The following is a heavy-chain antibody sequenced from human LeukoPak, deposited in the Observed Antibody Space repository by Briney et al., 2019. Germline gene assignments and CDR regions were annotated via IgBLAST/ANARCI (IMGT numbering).Heavy chain of an antibody. CDR3: AREVPYCSSTSCLLFDY. CDR1: GYTFTGYY. J-gene: IGHJ4*02. Sequence: ASVKVSFKASGYTFTGYYMHWVRQAPGQGLEWMGWVNPNSGGTNYAQKFQGRVTMTRDTSISTAYMELSRLRSDDTAVYYCAREVPYCSSTSCLLFDYWGQGTLVTVSS. CDR2: VNPNSGGT. D-gene: IGHD2-2*01. V-gene: IGHV1-2*02.